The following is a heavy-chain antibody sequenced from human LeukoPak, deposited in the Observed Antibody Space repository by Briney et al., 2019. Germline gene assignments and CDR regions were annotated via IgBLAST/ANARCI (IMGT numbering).Heavy chain of an antibody. CDR2: INQDVSRI. D-gene: IGHD2-8*01. Sequence: TGGSLRLSCAGSGFSFSRYWMARVRQAPGKGLEWVASINQDVSRIHYVDSVKGRFTISRDNAKNSLFLQMNSLRVEDTAVYYCARLKDDVTKFDYWGQGTLVTVSS. V-gene: IGHV3-7*01. CDR1: GFSFSRYW. J-gene: IGHJ4*02. CDR3: ARLKDDVTKFDY.